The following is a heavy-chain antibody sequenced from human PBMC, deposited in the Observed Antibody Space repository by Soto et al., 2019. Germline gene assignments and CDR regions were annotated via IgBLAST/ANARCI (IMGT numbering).Heavy chain of an antibody. J-gene: IGHJ6*03. CDR3: AREAYGDYPYYYYYYMDV. CDR2: IYSGGST. V-gene: IGHV3-53*04. Sequence: GGSLRLSCAASGFTVSSNYMSWVRQAPGKGLEWVSVIYSGGSTYYADSVKGRFTISRHNSKNTLYLQMNSLRAEDTAVYYCAREAYGDYPYYYYYYMDVWGKGTTVTVSS. D-gene: IGHD4-17*01. CDR1: GFTVSSNY.